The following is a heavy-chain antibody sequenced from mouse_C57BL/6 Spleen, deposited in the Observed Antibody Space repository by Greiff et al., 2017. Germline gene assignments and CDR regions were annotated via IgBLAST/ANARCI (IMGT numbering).Heavy chain of an antibody. J-gene: IGHJ2*01. Sequence: VQLKQSGAELVRPGASVKLSCTASGFNIKDDYMHWVKQRPEQGLEWIGWIDPENGDTEYASKFQGKATITADTSSNTAYLQLSSLTSEDTAVYYCTRIYYGNYDFDYWGQGTTLTVSS. V-gene: IGHV14-4*01. D-gene: IGHD2-1*01. CDR3: TRIYYGNYDFDY. CDR1: GFNIKDDY. CDR2: IDPENGDT.